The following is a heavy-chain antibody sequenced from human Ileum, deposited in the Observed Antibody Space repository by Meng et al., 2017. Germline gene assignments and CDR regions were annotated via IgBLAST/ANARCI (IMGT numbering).Heavy chain of an antibody. CDR2: IFQSGRT. V-gene: IGHV4-4*02. Sequence: QVRRQRSGPRLVKPSGTLSLTCAVSGTWWSWVRQPPGKGLEWIGEIFQSGRTNYNPSLKSRVTISIDKSKSQISLQLSAVTAADTAVYSCATSNDRDVYYLGYWGQGTLVTVSS. CDR3: ATSNDRDVYYLGY. J-gene: IGHJ4*02. CDR1: GTW. D-gene: IGHD3-22*01.